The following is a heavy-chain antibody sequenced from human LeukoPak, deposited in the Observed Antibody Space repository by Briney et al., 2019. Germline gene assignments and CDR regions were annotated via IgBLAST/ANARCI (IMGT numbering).Heavy chain of an antibody. D-gene: IGHD3-22*01. V-gene: IGHV5-51*01. CDR1: GYSFTKNW. CDR2: IYPPDSDT. Sequence: GESLKISCKGSGYSFTKNWIGWVRQMPGKGLEGMGIIYPPDSDTRYGRSFQGQVTISVDESITTAYLQWSSLKASDTAMYYCARSSSYSPYYFDSWGQGTLVTVSS. CDR3: ARSSSYSPYYFDS. J-gene: IGHJ4*02.